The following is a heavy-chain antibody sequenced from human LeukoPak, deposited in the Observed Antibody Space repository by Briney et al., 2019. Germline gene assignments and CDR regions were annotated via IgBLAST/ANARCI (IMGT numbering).Heavy chain of an antibody. V-gene: IGHV3-53*01. CDR2: IYSGGST. D-gene: IGHD4-23*01. Sequence: GRSLRLSCAASGFTVSSNYMNWVRQAPGKGLEWVSVIYSGGSTYYADSVKGRFTISRDNSKNTLYLQMNSLRAEDTAVYYCARDLGNSGRFDYWGQGTLVTVSS. CDR1: GFTVSSNY. CDR3: ARDLGNSGRFDY. J-gene: IGHJ4*02.